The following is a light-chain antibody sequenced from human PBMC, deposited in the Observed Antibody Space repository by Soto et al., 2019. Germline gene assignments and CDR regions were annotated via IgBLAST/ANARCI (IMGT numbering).Light chain of an antibody. CDR3: QSYDSSLSGVV. Sequence: QSVLTQPPSVSGAPGQRVTISCTGSSSNIGAGYDVHWYQQLPGTAPKLLVYGNSNRPSGVTDRFSGSKSGTSASLAITGLQAEDEADYDCQSYDSSLSGVVFGGGTKLTVL. CDR2: GNS. CDR1: SSNIGAGYD. J-gene: IGLJ2*01. V-gene: IGLV1-40*01.